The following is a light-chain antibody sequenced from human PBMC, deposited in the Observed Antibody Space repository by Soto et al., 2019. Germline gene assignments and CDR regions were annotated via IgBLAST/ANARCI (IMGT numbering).Light chain of an antibody. CDR3: QQRSNWPPQIT. CDR1: QSVSIS. V-gene: IGKV3-11*01. CDR2: DAS. J-gene: IGKJ1*01. Sequence: EIWLAQSPATLSLSPGERATLSCRASQSVSISLAWYQQKPGQAPRLLIYDASNRATGVPARLSGSGSGKDFTLTVSSLETQDFALYYCQQRSNWPPQITFGHGTKVDIK.